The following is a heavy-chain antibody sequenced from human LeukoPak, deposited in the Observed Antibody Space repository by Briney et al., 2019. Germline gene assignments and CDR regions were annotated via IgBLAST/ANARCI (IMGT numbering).Heavy chain of an antibody. D-gene: IGHD6-13*01. CDR3: ARAIAAAGADY. J-gene: IGHJ4*02. CDR2: MNPNSGNT. Sequence: GASVKVSCKASGYTFTSYDINWVRQATGQGLEWMGWMNPNSGNTGYAQKFQGGVTMTRNTSISTAYMELSSLRSEDTAVYYCARAIAAAGADYWGQGTLVTVSS. V-gene: IGHV1-8*01. CDR1: GYTFTSYD.